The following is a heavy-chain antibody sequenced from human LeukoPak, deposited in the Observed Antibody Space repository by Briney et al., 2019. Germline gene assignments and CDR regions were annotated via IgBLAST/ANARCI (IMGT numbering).Heavy chain of an antibody. CDR1: GFTFSTYA. V-gene: IGHV3-23*01. D-gene: IGHD6-6*01. Sequence: GGSLRLSCAASGFTFSTYAMRWLRQAPGKGREGVSGISSCGCSTYYADSVNGRFTISRDNSKNTLYLQMNSLRAEDTAIYYCARDLEYTSSSSYYYYMDVWGKGTTVTVSS. CDR2: ISSCGCST. CDR3: ARDLEYTSSSSYYYYMDV. J-gene: IGHJ6*03.